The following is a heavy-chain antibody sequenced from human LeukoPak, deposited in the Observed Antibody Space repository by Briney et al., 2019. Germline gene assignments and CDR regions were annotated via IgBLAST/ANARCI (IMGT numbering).Heavy chain of an antibody. J-gene: IGHJ5*02. CDR1: GGSISSYY. D-gene: IGHD3-10*01. CDR3: ARVMVRGVPRYNWFDP. CDR2: IYYSGST. V-gene: IGHV4-59*01. Sequence: SETLSLTCIVSGGSISSYYWSWIRQPPGKGLEWIGYIYYSGSTNYNPSLKSRVTISVDTSKNQFSLKLSSVTAADTAVYYCARVMVRGVPRYNWFDPWGQGTLVTVSS.